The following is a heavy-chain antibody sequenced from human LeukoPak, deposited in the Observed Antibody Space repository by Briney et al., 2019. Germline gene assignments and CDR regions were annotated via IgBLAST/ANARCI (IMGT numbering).Heavy chain of an antibody. CDR3: AKRRSAAADYSLDY. CDR1: GFTFSSYA. V-gene: IGHV3-23*01. Sequence: GGSLRLSCAASGFTFSSYAMSWVRQAPGKGLEWVSAISGSGGSTYYADSVKGRFTISRDNSKNPLYLQMNSLRAEDTAVYYCAKRRSAAADYSLDYWGQGTLVTVSS. CDR2: ISGSGGST. J-gene: IGHJ4*02. D-gene: IGHD2-2*01.